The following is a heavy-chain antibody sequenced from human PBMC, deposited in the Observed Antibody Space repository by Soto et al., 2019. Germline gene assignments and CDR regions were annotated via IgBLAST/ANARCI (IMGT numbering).Heavy chain of an antibody. D-gene: IGHD6-19*01. Sequence: GASVKVSCKASGYTFTSYGISWVRQAPGQGLEWMGWISAYNGNTNYAQTLQGRVTMTTDTSTSTAYMELRSLKSDDTAVYYCARDVAVARDFDYWGQGTLVTVSS. CDR3: ARDVAVARDFDY. J-gene: IGHJ4*02. CDR2: ISAYNGNT. V-gene: IGHV1-18*04. CDR1: GYTFTSYG.